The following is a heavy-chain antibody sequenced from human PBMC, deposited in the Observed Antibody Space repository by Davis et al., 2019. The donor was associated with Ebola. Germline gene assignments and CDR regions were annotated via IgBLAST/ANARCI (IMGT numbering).Heavy chain of an antibody. CDR2: ISAYNGNT. CDR1: GYTFTSYG. V-gene: IGHV1-18*01. J-gene: IGHJ4*02. D-gene: IGHD5-18*01. Sequence: ASVKVSCKASGYTFTSYGISWVRQAPGQGLEWMGWISAYNGNTNYAQKLQGRVTMTTDTSTSTAYMELRSLRSDDTAVYYCARVGPTVWGYSYGYFDYWGQGTLVTVSS. CDR3: ARVGPTVWGYSYGYFDY.